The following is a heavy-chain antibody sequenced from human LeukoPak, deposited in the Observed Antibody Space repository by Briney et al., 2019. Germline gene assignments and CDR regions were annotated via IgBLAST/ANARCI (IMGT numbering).Heavy chain of an antibody. Sequence: SGGSLRLSCAASGFTFSGYAMSWVRQAPGKGLEWVSTIIGSGGTTYYADSVKGRLTISSDNSKNTLYLQMNSLRAEDTAVYYCAKGRGYCSGGSCYSGFDHWGQGTLVTVSS. V-gene: IGHV3-23*01. D-gene: IGHD2-15*01. CDR2: IIGSGGTT. J-gene: IGHJ5*02. CDR3: AKGRGYCSGGSCYSGFDH. CDR1: GFTFSGYA.